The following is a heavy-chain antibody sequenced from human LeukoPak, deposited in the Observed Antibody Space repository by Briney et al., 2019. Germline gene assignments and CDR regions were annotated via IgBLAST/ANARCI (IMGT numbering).Heavy chain of an antibody. CDR1: GVSISSYY. D-gene: IGHD6-19*01. CDR2: IYYSGSTRST. J-gene: IGHJ4*02. Sequence: KPSETLSLTCTVSGVSISSYYWSWIRQPPGKGLEWIGYIYYSGSTRSTNSNPSLTSRVSISIDTSKNQFSLELTSVTAADTAIYYCASSPLIPSGWLGLDSWSQGTLVTVSS. V-gene: IGHV4-59*01. CDR3: ASSPLIPSGWLGLDS.